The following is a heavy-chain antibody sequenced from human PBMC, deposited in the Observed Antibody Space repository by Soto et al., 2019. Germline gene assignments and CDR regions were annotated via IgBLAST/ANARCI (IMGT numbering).Heavy chain of an antibody. V-gene: IGHV3-23*01. CDR1: GFTFSSYA. J-gene: IGHJ4*02. CDR2: ISGSGGTA. Sequence: EVQLLESGGGSVQPGGSLRLSCAASGFTFSSYAMHWVRRPPGKGLEWVSSISGSGGTAYYADSVKGRFSISRDSLVNTLYLQVNSLRAADTAVYYCAKGRGQNWNFAYWGQGTLVTVSP. D-gene: IGHD1-1*01. CDR3: AKGRGQNWNFAY.